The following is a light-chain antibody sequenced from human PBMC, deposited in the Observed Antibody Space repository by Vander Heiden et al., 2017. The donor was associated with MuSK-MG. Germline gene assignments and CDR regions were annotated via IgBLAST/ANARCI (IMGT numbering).Light chain of an antibody. V-gene: IGLV2-23*02. CDR1: RSDVGSSNL. CDR3: CSYAGSNTFT. Sequence: APAQPAPLFGCPGQSITISCTGIRSDVGSSNLVSWYQQHPGKAPKFLIFESYKRPSGVSNRFSGSKSGNTASLTISGLQAEDEADYYCCSYAGSNTFTFGGGTKVTVL. CDR2: ESY. J-gene: IGLJ2*01.